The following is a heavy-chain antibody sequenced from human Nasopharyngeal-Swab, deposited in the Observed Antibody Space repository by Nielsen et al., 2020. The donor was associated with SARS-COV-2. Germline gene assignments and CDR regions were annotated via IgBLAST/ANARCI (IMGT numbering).Heavy chain of an antibody. J-gene: IGHJ4*02. V-gene: IGHV7-4-1*02. CDR3: ARVGRQYYFDY. CDR2: INTNTGNP. D-gene: IGHD1-26*01. Sequence: VRQMPGKGLGWMGWINTNTGNPTYAQGFTGRFVFSLDTSVSTAYLQISSLKAEDTAVYYCARVGRQYYFDYWGQGTLVTVSS.